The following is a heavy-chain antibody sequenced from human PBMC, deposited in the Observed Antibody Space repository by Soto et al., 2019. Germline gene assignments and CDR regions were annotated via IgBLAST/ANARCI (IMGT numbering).Heavy chain of an antibody. Sequence: GESLKISCKGSGYSFTSYWISWVRQMPGKGLEWMGRIDPSDSYTNYSPSFQGHVTISADKSISTAYLQWSSLKASDTAMYYCARRTLCSSTNCPHSYYYGMDVWGQGTTVTVSS. CDR2: IDPSDSYT. V-gene: IGHV5-10-1*01. CDR3: ARRTLCSSTNCPHSYYYGMDV. J-gene: IGHJ6*02. D-gene: IGHD2-2*01. CDR1: GYSFTSYW.